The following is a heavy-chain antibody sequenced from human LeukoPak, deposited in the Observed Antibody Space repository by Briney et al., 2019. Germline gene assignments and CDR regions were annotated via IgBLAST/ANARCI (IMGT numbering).Heavy chain of an antibody. CDR2: ISYDGNNK. V-gene: IGHV3-30-3*01. CDR3: ARGPTSYYDTTGYSSYFDY. Sequence: GGSLRLSCAASGFSFNHYAMYWVRQAPGKGLEWVAVISYDGNNKYYADSVKGRFTISRDNSKNTLYVQINSLRAEDTAVYYCARGPTSYYDTTGYSSYFDYWGQGTLVTVSS. D-gene: IGHD3-22*01. J-gene: IGHJ4*02. CDR1: GFSFNHYA.